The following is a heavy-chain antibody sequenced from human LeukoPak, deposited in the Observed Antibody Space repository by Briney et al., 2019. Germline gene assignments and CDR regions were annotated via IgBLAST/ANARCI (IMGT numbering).Heavy chain of an antibody. Sequence: PSETLSLTCSVSGGSISTYYWSWIRQPPGKGLEWIGYIHNTGGTSFNPSLKSRVTFSMDTSNNHFSLKLNSVTAADTAVYYCARGVYSLFYDGIYYFDYWGQGSLVTVSS. J-gene: IGHJ4*02. CDR1: GGSISTYY. D-gene: IGHD2/OR15-2a*01. CDR2: IHNTGGT. V-gene: IGHV4-59*01. CDR3: ARGVYSLFYDGIYYFDY.